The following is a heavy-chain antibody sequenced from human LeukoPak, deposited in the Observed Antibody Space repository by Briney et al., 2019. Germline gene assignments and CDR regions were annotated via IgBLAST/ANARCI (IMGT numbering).Heavy chain of an antibody. CDR3: ARGPPIDY. CDR1: GFTFSSYA. J-gene: IGHJ4*02. CDR2: ISYDGSNK. V-gene: IGHV3-30-3*01. Sequence: GRSLRLSCAASGFTFSSYAMHWVRQAPDKGLEWVAVISYDGSNKYYADSVKGRFTISRDNSKNTLYLQMNSLRAEDTAVYYCARGPPIDYWGQGTLVTVSS.